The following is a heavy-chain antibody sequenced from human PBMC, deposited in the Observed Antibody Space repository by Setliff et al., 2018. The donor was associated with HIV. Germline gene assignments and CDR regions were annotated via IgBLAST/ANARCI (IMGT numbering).Heavy chain of an antibody. CDR3: ARGLYGDYGGDLNWLDP. Sequence: ASVKVSCKTSGYNFENYAINWVRQAPGQGLEWMGWTNANSGSPTYAQAFTGRFFFSVDTAVATAYLQINNLKTGDTAVYFCARGLYGDYGGDLNWLDPWGHGTRVTVSS. D-gene: IGHD4-17*01. J-gene: IGHJ5*02. CDR2: TNANSGSP. V-gene: IGHV7-4-1*02. CDR1: GYNFENYA.